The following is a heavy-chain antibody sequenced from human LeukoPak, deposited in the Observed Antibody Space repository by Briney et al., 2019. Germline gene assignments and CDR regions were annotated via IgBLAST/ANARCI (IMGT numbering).Heavy chain of an antibody. CDR3: ARGLRFGDWFDP. D-gene: IGHD3-10*01. CDR2: IYYSGST. CDR1: GGSISSSSYY. V-gene: IGHV4-39*07. Sequence: SETLSLTCTVSGGSISSSSYYWGWFRQPPGKGLEWIGSIYYSGSTYYNPSLKSRVTISVDTSKNQFSLKLSSVTAADTAVYYCARGLRFGDWFDPWGQGTLVTVSS. J-gene: IGHJ5*02.